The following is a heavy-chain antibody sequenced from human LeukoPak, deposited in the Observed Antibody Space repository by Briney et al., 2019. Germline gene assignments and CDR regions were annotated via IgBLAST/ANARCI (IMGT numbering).Heavy chain of an antibody. CDR2: IKQEGSEK. D-gene: IGHD3-22*01. CDR3: ARXXCITMIVGAPGAFDI. CDR1: GFTFSSYW. V-gene: IGHV3-7*01. J-gene: IGHJ3*02. Sequence: GGSLRLSCAASGFTFSSYWMSWVRQAPGKGMEWVANIKQEGSEKYYVDSVKGRFTISRDNAKNSLYMQTDSLRAENTAVYYCARXXCITMIVGAPGAFDIWGQGTMATVSS.